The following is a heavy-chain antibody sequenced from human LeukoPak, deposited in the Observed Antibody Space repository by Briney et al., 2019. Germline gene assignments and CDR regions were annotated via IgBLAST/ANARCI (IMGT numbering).Heavy chain of an antibody. Sequence: GGSLRLSCAASGITFSSYSMNWVRQAPGKGLEWVSYISSSRSTIYYADSVKGRFTISRDNAKNSLYLQMNSLRAEDTAVYYCARVVSYYDRSGYPMPYYYYYYMDVWGKGTTVTVSS. J-gene: IGHJ6*03. CDR3: ARVVSYYDRSGYPMPYYYYYYMDV. V-gene: IGHV3-48*01. CDR2: ISSSRSTI. D-gene: IGHD3-22*01. CDR1: GITFSSYS.